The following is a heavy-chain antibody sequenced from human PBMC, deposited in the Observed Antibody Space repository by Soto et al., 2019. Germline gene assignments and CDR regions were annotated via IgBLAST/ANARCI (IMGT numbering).Heavy chain of an antibody. CDR3: ARDHCSSTSCYSAVDY. V-gene: IGHV1-18*04. D-gene: IGHD2-2*02. Sequence: ASVKVSCKASGYTFTSYGISSVRQAPGQGLEWMGWISAYNGNTNYAQKLQGRVTMTTDTSTSTAYMELRSLRSDDTAMYYCARDHCSSTSCYSAVDYWGQGTLVTVSS. CDR2: ISAYNGNT. CDR1: GYTFTSYG. J-gene: IGHJ4*02.